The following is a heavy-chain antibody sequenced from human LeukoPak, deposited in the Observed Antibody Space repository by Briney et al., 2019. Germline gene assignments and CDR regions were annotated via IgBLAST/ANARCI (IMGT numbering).Heavy chain of an antibody. V-gene: IGHV3-48*02. CDR2: ISSSSSTI. CDR3: ASLGVVIMDYYYGMDV. CDR1: GFTFSSYS. D-gene: IGHD3-3*01. Sequence: GGSLRLSCAASGFTFSSYSMNWVRQAPGKGLEWVSYISSSSSTIYYADSVKGRSTISRDNAKNSPYLQMNSLRDEDTAVYYCASLGVVIMDYYYGMDVWGQGTTVTVSS. J-gene: IGHJ6*02.